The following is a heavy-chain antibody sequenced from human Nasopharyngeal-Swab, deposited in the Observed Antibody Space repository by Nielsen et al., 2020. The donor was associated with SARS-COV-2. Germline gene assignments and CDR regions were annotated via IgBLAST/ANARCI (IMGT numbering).Heavy chain of an antibody. V-gene: IGHV3-7*03. D-gene: IGHD2-8*02. J-gene: IGHJ4*02. Sequence: GESLKISCAASGFTFSSYWMSWVRQAPGKGLEWVANIKQDGSEKYYVDSVKGRFTISRDNAKNSLYLQMNSLRAEDTAMYYCARTVVYYFDYWGQGTLVTVSS. CDR2: IKQDGSEK. CDR3: ARTVVYYFDY. CDR1: GFTFSSYW.